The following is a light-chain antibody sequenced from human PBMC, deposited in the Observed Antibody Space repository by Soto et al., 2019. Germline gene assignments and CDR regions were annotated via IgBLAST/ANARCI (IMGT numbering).Light chain of an antibody. CDR2: DAS. CDR3: QQYDTYWT. V-gene: IGKV1-5*01. J-gene: IGKJ1*01. Sequence: DIQMTQSPSTLSASVGDRVTITCRASQSISSWLSWYHQKQGKAPKLLIYDASSLESGVPSRFSGSRSETEFTLTISSLQPDDFATYYCQQYDTYWTFGQGTKVDIK. CDR1: QSISSW.